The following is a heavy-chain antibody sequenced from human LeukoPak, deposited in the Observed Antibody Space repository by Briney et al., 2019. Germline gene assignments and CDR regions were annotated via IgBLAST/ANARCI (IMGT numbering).Heavy chain of an antibody. CDR3: ARSASIHIVVVTAIYYYGMDV. CDR1: GYTFTGYY. CDR2: INPNSGGT. D-gene: IGHD2-21*02. Sequence: ASVKVSCKASGYTFTGYYMHWVRQAPGQGLEWMGWINPNSGGTNYAQKFQGRVTMTRDTSISTAYMELSRLRSDDTAVYYCARSASIHIVVVTAIYYYGMDVWGQGTTVTVSS. J-gene: IGHJ6*02. V-gene: IGHV1-2*02.